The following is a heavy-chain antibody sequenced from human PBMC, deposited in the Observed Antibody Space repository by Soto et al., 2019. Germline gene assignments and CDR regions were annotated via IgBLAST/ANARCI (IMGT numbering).Heavy chain of an antibody. CDR2: TSSSSSDI. V-gene: IGHV3-48*02. J-gene: IGHJ5*02. CDR3: AGGRITLRT. D-gene: IGHD3-22*01. Sequence: EVQLVECGGGSVQPGGSLRLSCAASEFTFSSDHMNWVRQAPGKGLEWISYTSSSSSDIYYADSVKGRFTISRDNAKKSLYLQMNSLRDEDTAVYYCAGGRITLRTWGQGTPVTVSS. CDR1: EFTFSSDH.